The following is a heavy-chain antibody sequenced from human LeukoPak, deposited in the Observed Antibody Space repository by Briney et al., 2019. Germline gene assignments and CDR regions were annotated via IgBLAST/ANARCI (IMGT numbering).Heavy chain of an antibody. CDR3: ARDWIGSQMDIAAAYPRLY. D-gene: IGHD6-13*01. CDR2: ISYDGSNK. V-gene: IGHV3-30-3*01. J-gene: IGHJ4*02. CDR1: GFTFSSYA. Sequence: GGSLRLSCAASGFTFSSYAMHWVRQAPGKRLEWVAVISYDGSNKYYADSVKGRFTISRDNSKNTLYLQMNSLRAEDTAVYYCARDWIGSQMDIAAAYPRLYWGQGTLVTVSS.